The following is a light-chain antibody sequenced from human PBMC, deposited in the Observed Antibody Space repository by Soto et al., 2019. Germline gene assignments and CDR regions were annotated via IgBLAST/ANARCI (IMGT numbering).Light chain of an antibody. Sequence: EIVLTQSPGTLSLSPGERATLSCRASQSVSRNYLAWYQQRPGQAPRLLIYDAFNRATGIPDRFRGRGSGTDCTLTISRLEPEDFAVYYCQQYGDSSRTFGQGTKVEIK. J-gene: IGKJ1*01. CDR2: DAF. CDR1: QSVSRNY. V-gene: IGKV3-20*01. CDR3: QQYGDSSRT.